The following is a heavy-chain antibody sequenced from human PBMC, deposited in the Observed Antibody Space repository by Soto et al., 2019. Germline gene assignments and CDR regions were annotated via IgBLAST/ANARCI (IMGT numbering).Heavy chain of an antibody. CDR1: GFTFSSYS. CDR2: ISSSSSYI. CDR3: ASSDPISDRGETNDY. D-gene: IGHD3-10*01. V-gene: IGHV3-21*01. J-gene: IGHJ4*02. Sequence: KAGGSLRLSCAASGFTFSSYSMNWVRQAPGKGLEWVSSISSSSSYIYYADSVKGRFTISRDNAKNPLYLQMNSLRAEDTAVYYCASSDPISDRGETNDYWGQGTLVTVSS.